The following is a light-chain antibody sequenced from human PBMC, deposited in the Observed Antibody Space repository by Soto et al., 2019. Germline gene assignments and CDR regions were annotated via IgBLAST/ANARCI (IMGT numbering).Light chain of an antibody. CDR2: DAF. Sequence: IGRTISAGTLSVYPEERATRCCRASQSVSSNLAWYQQKPGQAPRLLIYDAFNRATGIPARFSGSGSGTAFTLTLRTLQPDDFALPYCPEPSSSPPTFAGGTKLAIK. V-gene: IGKV3D-15*01. CDR1: QSVSSN. J-gene: IGKJ4*01. CDR3: PEPSSSPPT.